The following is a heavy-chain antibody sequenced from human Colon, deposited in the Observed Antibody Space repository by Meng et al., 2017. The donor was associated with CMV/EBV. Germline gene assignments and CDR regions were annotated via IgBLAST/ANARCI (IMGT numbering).Heavy chain of an antibody. J-gene: IGHJ4*02. V-gene: IGHV3-30-3*01. CDR1: GFTFNKYA. D-gene: IGHD2/OR15-2a*01. CDR3: AAEYRLLNTPYFEY. CDR2: VSHDGVTK. Sequence: GESLKISCVDSGFTFNKYAIHWVRRAPGKGLEWVALVSHDGVTKQYADSVQGRLTISRDNSQNTVVLQMDSLRGEDTAVYYCAAEYRLLNTPYFEYWGQGTVVTVSS.